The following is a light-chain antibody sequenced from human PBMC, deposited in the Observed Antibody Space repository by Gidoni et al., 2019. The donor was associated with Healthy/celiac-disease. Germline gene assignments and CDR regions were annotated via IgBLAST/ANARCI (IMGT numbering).Light chain of an antibody. CDR2: RNK. CDR3: AAWDASLRPYV. J-gene: IGLJ1*01. CDR1: SSNIGSNY. Sequence: QSVRTQPPAASWTPGQRVTISCSGRSSNIGSNYVYWYQQLPATAPKLLIYRNKQRPSGVPDRFSGSKSGTSASLAISGLLSEDEADYYCAAWDASLRPYVVGTGTKFTVL. V-gene: IGLV1-47*01.